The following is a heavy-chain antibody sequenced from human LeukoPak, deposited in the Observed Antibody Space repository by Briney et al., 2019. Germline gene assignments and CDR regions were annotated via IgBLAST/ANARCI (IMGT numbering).Heavy chain of an antibody. V-gene: IGHV1-3*01. CDR2: FNAGNGET. J-gene: IGHJ4*02. Sequence: ASVTVSCTASAYTFTNYAMNWVRQAPAPRLEWMGWFNAGNGETKSSQRFQGRVTITRDTSASTAYMELNRLRSEDTAVYYCARGIWSSHNKEYYFDYWGQGSLVTVSS. D-gene: IGHD2-21*01. CDR3: ARGIWSSHNKEYYFDY. CDR1: AYTFTNYA.